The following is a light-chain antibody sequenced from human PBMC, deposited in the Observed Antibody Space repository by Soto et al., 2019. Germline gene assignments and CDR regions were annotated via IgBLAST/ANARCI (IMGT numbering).Light chain of an antibody. CDR3: LQYSNGPRT. CDR2: GAN. V-gene: IGKV3-15*01. CDR1: QSVSRN. Sequence: EIVLTQSPGTLSLSPGERATLSCRASQSVSRNYLAWYQQKPGQAPRLLIYGANTRATGIPARFSGSGYGAEFTLTINSLQSEDFALYYCLQYSNGPRTFGQGTKVDIK. J-gene: IGKJ1*01.